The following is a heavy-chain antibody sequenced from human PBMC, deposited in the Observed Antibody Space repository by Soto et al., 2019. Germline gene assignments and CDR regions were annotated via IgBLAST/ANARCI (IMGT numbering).Heavy chain of an antibody. CDR1: GYTFTSYG. CDR3: ARDFPTYYYDSSGYSDFDY. CDR2: ISAYNGNT. J-gene: IGHJ4*02. V-gene: IGHV1-18*01. Sequence: ASVKVSCKASGYTFTSYGISWVRQAPGQGLEWMGWISAYNGNTNYAQKLQGRVTMTTDTSTSTAYMELRSLRSDDTAVYYCARDFPTYYYDSSGYSDFDYRGQGTLVTVS. D-gene: IGHD3-22*01.